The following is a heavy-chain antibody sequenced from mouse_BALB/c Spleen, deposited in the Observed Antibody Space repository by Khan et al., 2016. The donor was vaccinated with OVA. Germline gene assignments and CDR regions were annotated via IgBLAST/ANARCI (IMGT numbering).Heavy chain of an antibody. J-gene: IGHJ3*01. Sequence: VQLQQSGTELVRPGASVKLSCKASGYTFTNSWINWVKQRPGQGLEWIGNIYPSDSYINYNQKFRDKATLTVDKSSTTAYMHLSSPTSEDSAVYYCTREGVDGSSFVYWGQGTLVTVSA. CDR2: IYPSDSYI. CDR1: GYTFTNSW. V-gene: IGHV1-69*02. D-gene: IGHD2-3*01. CDR3: TREGVDGSSFVY.